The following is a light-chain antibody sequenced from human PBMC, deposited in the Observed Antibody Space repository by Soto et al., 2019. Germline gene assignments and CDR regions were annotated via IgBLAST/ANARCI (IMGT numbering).Light chain of an antibody. V-gene: IGKV3-11*01. CDR1: QSVSSY. CDR3: QQRSNWPPA. Sequence: EMVLTQSPATLSLSPGERATLSCRASQSVSSYLAWYQQKPGQAPRLLIYDASNRATGIPARFSGSVSGTDFTLTMSSLEPEDFAVYYCQQRSNWPPAFGQGTRLDIK. CDR2: DAS. J-gene: IGKJ5*01.